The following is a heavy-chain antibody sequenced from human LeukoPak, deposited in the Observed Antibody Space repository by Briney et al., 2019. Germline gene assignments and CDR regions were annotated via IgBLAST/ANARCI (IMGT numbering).Heavy chain of an antibody. D-gene: IGHD2-15*01. CDR2: INPNSGGT. CDR1: GYTFTGYY. CDR3: ARDSLRYCSGGSCYLTGGFDP. V-gene: IGHV1-2*02. J-gene: IGHJ5*02. Sequence: ASVKVSCKASGYTFTGYYMHWVRQAPGQGLEWMGWINPNSGGTNYAQKFQGRVTMTRDTSISTAYMELSRLRSDDTAVYYCARDSLRYCSGGSCYLTGGFDPRGQGTLVTVSS.